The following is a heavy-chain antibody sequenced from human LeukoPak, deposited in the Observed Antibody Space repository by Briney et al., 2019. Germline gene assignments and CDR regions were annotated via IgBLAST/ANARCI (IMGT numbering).Heavy chain of an antibody. CDR1: GFTFSDYY. CDR3: EREDNYYFDY. V-gene: IGHV3-11*01. CDR2: ISSSGSTK. Sequence: GGSLRLSCAASGFTFSDYYMSWIRQAPGKGLGWVSYISSSGSTKYYANSVKGRLTISRDNAKNSLYLQMNGLRAEDTAVYYCEREDNYYFDYWGQGTLVTVSS. J-gene: IGHJ4*02. D-gene: IGHD5-24*01.